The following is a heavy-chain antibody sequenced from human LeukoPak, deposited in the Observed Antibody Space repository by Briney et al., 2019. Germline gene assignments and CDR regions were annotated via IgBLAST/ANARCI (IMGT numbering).Heavy chain of an antibody. J-gene: IGHJ4*02. D-gene: IGHD1-26*01. CDR3: ARDGGATFDY. V-gene: IGHV3-21*01. CDR1: GFTFSSYS. CDR2: ISSSSSYI. Sequence: GGSLRLSCAASGFTFSSYSMNWVRQAPGKGLKWVSSISSSSSYIYYADSVKVRFTISRANAKNSMYLQMNSLGAEDTAVYYCARDGGATFDYWGQGTLVTVSS.